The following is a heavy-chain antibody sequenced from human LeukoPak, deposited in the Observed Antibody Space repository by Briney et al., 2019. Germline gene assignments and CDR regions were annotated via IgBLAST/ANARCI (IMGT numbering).Heavy chain of an antibody. Sequence: SETLSLTCAVYGGSFSGYYWSWIRQPPGKGLEWIGEINHSGSTNYNPSLKSRVTISVDTSKNQFSLKLSSVTAADTAVYYCARHFDRDGYKSNAFDIWGQGTMVTVSS. J-gene: IGHJ3*02. CDR3: ARHFDRDGYKSNAFDI. D-gene: IGHD5-24*01. CDR1: GGSFSGYY. V-gene: IGHV4-34*01. CDR2: INHSGST.